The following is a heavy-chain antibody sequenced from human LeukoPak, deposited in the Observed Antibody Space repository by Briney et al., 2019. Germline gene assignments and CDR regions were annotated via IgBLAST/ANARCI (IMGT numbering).Heavy chain of an antibody. J-gene: IGHJ4*02. CDR2: INPNDGDT. D-gene: IGHD2-2*01. CDR1: GYTFTGYY. Sequence: GASVKVSCKASGYTFTGYYMHWVRQAPGQGFEWMGWINPNDGDTNNQGRVTMTRDTSISTAHMEVSRLRSDDTAVYYCARANFLYCSSSTCLFDYWGQGTLVTVSS. CDR3: ARANFLYCSSSTCLFDY. V-gene: IGHV1-2*02.